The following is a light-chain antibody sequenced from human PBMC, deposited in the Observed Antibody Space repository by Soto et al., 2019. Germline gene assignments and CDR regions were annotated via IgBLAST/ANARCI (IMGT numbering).Light chain of an antibody. J-gene: IGKJ1*01. CDR2: KAS. Sequence: DIQMTQSHSTLSGSVGDRVTITCLASQTISSWLAWYQQKPGKAPKLLIHKASTLKSGVPSRFSGSGYGTEFNLTISSLQTDDFATYYCQHYNSYSEAFGQGTKVDIK. CDR3: QHYNSYSEA. CDR1: QTISSW. V-gene: IGKV1-5*03.